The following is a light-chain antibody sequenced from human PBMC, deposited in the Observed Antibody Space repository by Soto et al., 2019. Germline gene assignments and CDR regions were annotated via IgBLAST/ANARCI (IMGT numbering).Light chain of an antibody. J-gene: IGKJ4*02. V-gene: IGKV1-27*01. Sequence: DIQMTQSPSSLSASVGDRVTSTCRASQGISNYLAWYQQKPGKVPKLLIYAASTTQSGVPSRFSGSGYGTDFTLTISSLLPEDVENYYCQKYNSAPLTFDGGTNVEI. CDR2: AAS. CDR1: QGISNY. CDR3: QKYNSAPLT.